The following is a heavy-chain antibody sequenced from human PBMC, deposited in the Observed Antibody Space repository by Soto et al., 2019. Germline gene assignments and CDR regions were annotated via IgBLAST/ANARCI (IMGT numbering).Heavy chain of an antibody. Sequence: QVQLVQSGAEVKKPGSSVKVSCKASGGTFSSYAISWVRQAPGQGLEWMGGIIPIFGTANYAQKFQGRVTITADKSTSTAYMELSSLRSEDTAVYYCARDRRSSSSGVPLRGYYYYYGMDVWGQGTTVTVSS. CDR1: GGTFSSYA. D-gene: IGHD6-6*01. CDR2: IIPIFGTA. J-gene: IGHJ6*02. CDR3: ARDRRSSSSGVPLRGYYYYYGMDV. V-gene: IGHV1-69*06.